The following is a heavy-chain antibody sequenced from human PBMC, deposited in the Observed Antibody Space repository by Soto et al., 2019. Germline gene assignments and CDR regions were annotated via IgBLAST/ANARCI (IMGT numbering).Heavy chain of an antibody. CDR1: GFTFSSFD. Sequence: GGSLRLSCATSGFTFSSFDMDWVRQAPGKGLEWVSSIHRASTYIYYADSVRGRFTISRDNAKSSLYLQMNSLTVEDTAVYYCARRAVTTYHFFDYWGQGALVTVPS. J-gene: IGHJ4*02. V-gene: IGHV3-21*06. CDR3: ARRAVTTYHFFDY. D-gene: IGHD4-17*01. CDR2: IHRASTYI.